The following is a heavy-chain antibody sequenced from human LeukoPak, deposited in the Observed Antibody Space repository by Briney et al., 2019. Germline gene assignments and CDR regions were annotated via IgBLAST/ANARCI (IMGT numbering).Heavy chain of an antibody. J-gene: IGHJ4*02. V-gene: IGHV4-59*12. CDR2: MYYRGST. CDR3: ATTTIRLGY. CDR1: GGSISNYY. D-gene: IGHD1-26*01. Sequence: SETLSLTCTVSGGSISNYYWSWIRQSPVKGLEWIGSMYYRGSTYHNPSLKSRVTISVDTSKNQFSLKLSSVTAADTAVYYCATTTIRLGYWGQGTLVTVSS.